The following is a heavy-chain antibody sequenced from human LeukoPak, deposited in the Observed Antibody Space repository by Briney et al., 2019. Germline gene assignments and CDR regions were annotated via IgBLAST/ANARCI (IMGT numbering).Heavy chain of an antibody. CDR2: IYSGGST. CDR1: GFAFSTYT. CDR3: ASAADVGY. V-gene: IGHV3-53*01. Sequence: PGRSLRLSCAASGFAFSTYTMHWVRQAPGKGPEWVSVIYSGGSTYYADSVKGRFTISRDNSKNTLYLQMNSLRAEDTGVYYCASAADVGYWGQGTLVTVSS. D-gene: IGHD1-26*01. J-gene: IGHJ4*02.